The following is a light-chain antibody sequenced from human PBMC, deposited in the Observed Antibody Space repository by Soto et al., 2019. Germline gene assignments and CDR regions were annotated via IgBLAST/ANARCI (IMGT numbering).Light chain of an antibody. J-gene: IGKJ1*01. CDR1: QSVSSN. V-gene: IGKV3-15*01. CDR2: GAS. Sequence: EIVMTQSPATLSVSPGERATLSCRASQSVSSNLARYQQKPGQAPRLLIYGASTRATGIPARFSGSGSGTEFTLTISSLQSEDFAIYYCQHYNNWPPWTFGQGTKVEI. CDR3: QHYNNWPPWT.